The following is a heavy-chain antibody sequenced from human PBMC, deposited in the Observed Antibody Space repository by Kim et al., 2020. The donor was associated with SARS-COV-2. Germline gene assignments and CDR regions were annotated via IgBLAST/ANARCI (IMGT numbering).Heavy chain of an antibody. CDR3: ASPLGGANRLWDYYYGMDV. D-gene: IGHD1-26*01. CDR2: IYYSGST. Sequence: SETLSLTCTVSGGSISSSSYYWGWIRQPPGKGLEWIGSIYYSGSTYYNPSLKSRVTISVDTSKNQFSLKLSSVTAADTAVYYCASPLGGANRLWDYYYGMDVWGQGTTVTVSS. J-gene: IGHJ6*02. V-gene: IGHV4-39*01. CDR1: GGSISSSSYY.